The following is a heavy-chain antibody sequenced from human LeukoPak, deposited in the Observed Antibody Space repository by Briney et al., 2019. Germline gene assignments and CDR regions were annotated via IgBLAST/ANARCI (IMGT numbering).Heavy chain of an antibody. CDR3: ARVTASWNPYVEY. D-gene: IGHD1-1*01. V-gene: IGHV3-74*01. Sequence: GGSLRLSCAASGFTLRSYWMHWFRHAPGERLVWVSRVNSDGSIRSYADSVEGRFTISRDNAENTLYLQLNSLRVEDTAVDFCARVTASWNPYVEYWGQGTLVTVSS. CDR1: GFTLRSYW. J-gene: IGHJ4*02. CDR2: VNSDGSIR.